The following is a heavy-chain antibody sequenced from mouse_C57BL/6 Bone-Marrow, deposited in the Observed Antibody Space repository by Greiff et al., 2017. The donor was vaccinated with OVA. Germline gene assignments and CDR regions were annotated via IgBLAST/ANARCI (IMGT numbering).Heavy chain of an antibody. Sequence: EVQLQQSGAELVRPGASVKLSCTASGFNIKDDYMHWVKQRPEQGLEWIGGIDPENGDTEYATKFQGKATITADPSSNTAYLQLSSLTSEETAVYYCTFDYYAMDYWGQGTSVTVSS. CDR1: GFNIKDDY. CDR2: IDPENGDT. V-gene: IGHV14-4*01. CDR3: TFDYYAMDY. J-gene: IGHJ4*01.